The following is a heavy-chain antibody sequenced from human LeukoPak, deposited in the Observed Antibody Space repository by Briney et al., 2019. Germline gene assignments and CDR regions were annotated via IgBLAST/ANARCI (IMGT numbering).Heavy chain of an antibody. CDR2: ISTNGGST. V-gene: IGHV3-23*01. CDR3: SVMHRYYDGSGYWVQ. D-gene: IGHD3-22*01. Sequence: GGSLRLSCAASGFPFSSYAMSWVRQAPGKGLEWVSGISTNGGSTSYADSVKGRFTISRDNPRNTLYTEMNSLRAEDTAVYYCSVMHRYYDGSGYWVQWGQGTLVTVSS. J-gene: IGHJ1*01. CDR1: GFPFSSYA.